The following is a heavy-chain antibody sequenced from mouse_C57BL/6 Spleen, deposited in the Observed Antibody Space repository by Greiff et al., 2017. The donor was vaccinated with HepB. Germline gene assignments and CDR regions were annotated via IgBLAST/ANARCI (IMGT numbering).Heavy chain of an antibody. V-gene: IGHV1-53*01. Sequence: QVQLQQPGTELVKPGASVKLSCKASGYTFTSYWMHWVKQRPGQGLEWIGNINPSNGGTNYNEKFKSKATLTVDKSSSTAYMQLSSLTSEDSAVYYCAGREEKKWLDYYAMDYWGQGTSVTVSS. CDR2: INPSNGGT. CDR3: AGREEKKWLDYYAMDY. D-gene: IGHD2-2*01. J-gene: IGHJ4*01. CDR1: GYTFTSYW.